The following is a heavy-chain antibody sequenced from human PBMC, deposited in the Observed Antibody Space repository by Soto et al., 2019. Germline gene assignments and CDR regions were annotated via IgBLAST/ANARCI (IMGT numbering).Heavy chain of an antibody. CDR3: ARDSESSWYGVNDAFDI. Sequence: GGSLRLSCAASGFTFSSYGMHWVRQAPGKGLEWVAVIWYDGSNKYYADSVKGRFTISRDNSKNTLYLQMNSLRAEDTAVYYCARDSESSWYGVNDAFDIWGQGTMVTVSS. V-gene: IGHV3-33*01. D-gene: IGHD6-13*01. CDR1: GFTFSSYG. CDR2: IWYDGSNK. J-gene: IGHJ3*02.